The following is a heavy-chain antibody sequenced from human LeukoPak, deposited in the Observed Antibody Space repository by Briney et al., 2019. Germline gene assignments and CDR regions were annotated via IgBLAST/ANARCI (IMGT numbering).Heavy chain of an antibody. CDR1: GGSLSGYY. CDR2: TNHSGST. D-gene: IGHD6-19*01. J-gene: IGHJ6*02. CDR3: ARARIAVAGIRYYYYGMDA. V-gene: IGHV4-34*01. Sequence: SETLSLTCAVYGGSLSGYYWSWIRQPPGKGLEWIGETNHSGSTNYNPSLKSRVTISVDTSKNQFSLKLSSVTAADTAVYYCARARIAVAGIRYYYYGMDAWGQGTTVTVSS.